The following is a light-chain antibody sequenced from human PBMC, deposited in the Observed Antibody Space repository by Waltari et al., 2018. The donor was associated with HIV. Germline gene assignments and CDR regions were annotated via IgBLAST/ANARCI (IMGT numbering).Light chain of an antibody. Sequence: QSVLTQSPSVSAAPGQRVTISCSGSSPNIGNNDVSWYQHLPGRAPKVLIYDNDKRPSGIPDRFSGSKSGTSATLDITGLQTGDEADYYCATWHTRLRAHVVFGGGTKVTVL. V-gene: IGLV1-51*01. J-gene: IGLJ2*01. CDR1: SPNIGNND. CDR2: DND. CDR3: ATWHTRLRAHVV.